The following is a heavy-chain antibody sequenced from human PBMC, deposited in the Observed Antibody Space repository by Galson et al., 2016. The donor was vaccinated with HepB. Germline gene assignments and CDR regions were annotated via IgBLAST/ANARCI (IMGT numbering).Heavy chain of an antibody. J-gene: IGHJ5*02. V-gene: IGHV3-11*04. CDR2: IGSIGTTI. D-gene: IGHD3-22*01. CDR3: ARVMNSGYPFS. CDR1: GFTLSNYY. Sequence: SLRLSCAASGFTLSNYYMSWIRQAPGKGLEWVSYIGSIGTTITIHYADSVKGRFTISRDNAKNSLYLQMNSLSAEDTAVYFCARVMNSGYPFSWGQGTLVTVSS.